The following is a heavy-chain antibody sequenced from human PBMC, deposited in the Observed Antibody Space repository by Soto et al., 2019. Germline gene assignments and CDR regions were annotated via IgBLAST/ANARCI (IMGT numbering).Heavy chain of an antibody. V-gene: IGHV4-31*03. D-gene: IGHD5-18*01. CDR1: GGSISSEGYY. Sequence: QVPLQESGPGLVKPSQTLSLTCTVSGGSISSEGYYWSWFRQLPGKGLEWIGDIYYSGTTYHNPSLRRRLTISGDASKNQFSLKLSSVTAADTALYYCARGRGYSYGPYYFDYWGQGTLVTVSS. CDR2: IYYSGTT. CDR3: ARGRGYSYGPYYFDY. J-gene: IGHJ4*02.